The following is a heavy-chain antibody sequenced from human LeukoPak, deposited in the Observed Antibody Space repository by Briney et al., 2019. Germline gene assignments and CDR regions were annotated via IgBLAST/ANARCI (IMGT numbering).Heavy chain of an antibody. Sequence: SETLSLTCTVSGYSISSGYYWGWIRQPPGKGLEWIGSIYHSGSTYYNPSLKSRVTMSVDTSKNQFSLKLSSVTAADTAVYYCARDRGYYGSGSYSRYFDLWGRGTLVTVSS. J-gene: IGHJ2*01. D-gene: IGHD3-10*01. CDR2: IYHSGST. V-gene: IGHV4-38-2*02. CDR1: GYSISSGYY. CDR3: ARDRGYYGSGSYSRYFDL.